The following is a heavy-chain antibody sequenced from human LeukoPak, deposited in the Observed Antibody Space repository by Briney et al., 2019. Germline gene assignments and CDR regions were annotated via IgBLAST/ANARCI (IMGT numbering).Heavy chain of an antibody. J-gene: IGHJ4*02. D-gene: IGHD6-19*01. V-gene: IGHV1-2*02. CDR1: GYTFTGYY. CDR3: ARELRAAVAGIDY. CDR2: INPNSGGT. Sequence: ASVKVSRKASGYTFTGYYMHWVRQAPGQGLEWMGWINPNSGGTNYAQKFQGRVTMTRDTSISTAYMELSRLRSDDTAVYYCARELRAAVAGIDYWGQGTLVTVSS.